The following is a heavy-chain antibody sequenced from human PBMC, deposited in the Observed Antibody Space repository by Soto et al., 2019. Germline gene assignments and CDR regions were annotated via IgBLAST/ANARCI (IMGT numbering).Heavy chain of an antibody. D-gene: IGHD5-18*01. CDR1: GDSIGSGNKY. CDR3: ARDRLMATAGTARHYFGLDV. V-gene: IGHV4-30-4*01. J-gene: IGHJ6*02. CDR2: IFSSGTT. Sequence: PSETLSLTCTVSGDSIGSGNKYWSWIRQAPGKGLEWIGYIFSSGTTYYNPSLKSRLTISVDTSKNQFSLNLSSVTAADTAVYYCARDRLMATAGTARHYFGLDVWGQGTTVTVSS.